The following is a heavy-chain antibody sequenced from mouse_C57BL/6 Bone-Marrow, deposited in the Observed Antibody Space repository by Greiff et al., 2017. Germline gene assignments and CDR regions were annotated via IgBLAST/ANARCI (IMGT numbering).Heavy chain of an antibody. V-gene: IGHV1-15*01. D-gene: IGHD1-1*01. CDR3: TRWDYGSPFDY. CDR2: IDPENGGT. CDR1: GYTFTDYE. Sequence: VQLQESGAELVRPGASVTLSCKASGYTFTDYEMHWVKQTPVHGLEWIGAIDPENGGTAYNQKFKGKAILTADKASSTAYMELRSLTSEDSAVYYCTRWDYGSPFDYWGQGTTLTVSS. J-gene: IGHJ2*01.